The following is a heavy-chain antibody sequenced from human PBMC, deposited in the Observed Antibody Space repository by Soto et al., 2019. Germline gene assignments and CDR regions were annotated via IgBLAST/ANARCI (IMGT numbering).Heavy chain of an antibody. Sequence: PGGSLRLSCSASGFTFSSYAMHWVRQAPGKGLEYVSAISSNGGSTCYADSVKGRFTISRDNSKNTLYLQMSSLRAEDTAVYYCVKHIAAAGTNHYGMDVWGQGTTVTVSS. J-gene: IGHJ6*02. V-gene: IGHV3-64D*06. D-gene: IGHD6-13*01. CDR2: ISSNGGST. CDR3: VKHIAAAGTNHYGMDV. CDR1: GFTFSSYA.